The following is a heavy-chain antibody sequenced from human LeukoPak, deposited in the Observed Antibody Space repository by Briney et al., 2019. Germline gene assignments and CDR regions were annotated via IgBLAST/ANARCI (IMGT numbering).Heavy chain of an antibody. CDR1: GFTFSSYA. CDR2: ISYDGSNE. CDR3: AKDPHAIVGATIFDY. J-gene: IGHJ4*02. V-gene: IGHV3-30*04. Sequence: GGSLRLSCAASGFTFSSYAMHWVRQAPGKGLEWVAVISYDGSNEYYADSVKGRFTISRDNSKNTLYLQMNSLRAEDTAVYYCAKDPHAIVGATIFDYWGQGTLVTVSS. D-gene: IGHD1-26*01.